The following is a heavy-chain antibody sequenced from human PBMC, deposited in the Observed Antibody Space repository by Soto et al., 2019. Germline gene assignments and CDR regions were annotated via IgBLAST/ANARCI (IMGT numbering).Heavy chain of an antibody. CDR2: INPSGGST. V-gene: IGHV1-46*01. CDR3: ARDASLITIFGVVIIGHYYYGMDV. CDR1: GYTVTSYY. D-gene: IGHD3-3*01. Sequence: ASVKVSCKASGYTVTSYYMHCVRQAPGQVLEWMGIINPSGGSTSYAQKFQGRVTMTRDMSTSTVYMELSSLRSEDTAVYYCARDASLITIFGVVIIGHYYYGMDVWGQGTTVTVSS. J-gene: IGHJ6*02.